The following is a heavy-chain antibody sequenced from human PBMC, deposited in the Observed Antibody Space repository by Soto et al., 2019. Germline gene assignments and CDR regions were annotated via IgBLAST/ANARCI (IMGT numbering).Heavy chain of an antibody. CDR3: ARGPLGGGGGYYYYGMDV. CDR2: IYHSGST. CDR1: GYSISSGYY. J-gene: IGHJ6*02. Sequence: SETLSLTCAVSGYSISSGYYWGWIRQPPGKGLEWIGSIYHSGSTYYNPSLKSRVTISVDTSKNQFSLKLSSVTAADTAVYYCARGPLGGGGGYYYYGMDVWGQGTTVTAP. D-gene: IGHD3-16*01. V-gene: IGHV4-38-2*01.